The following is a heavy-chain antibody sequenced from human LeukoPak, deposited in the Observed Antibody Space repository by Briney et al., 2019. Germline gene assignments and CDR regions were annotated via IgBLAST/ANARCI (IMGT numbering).Heavy chain of an antibody. CDR2: IKQDGSEK. CDR1: GFTFSSYW. D-gene: IGHD3-10*01. Sequence: QSGGSLRLSCAASGFTFSSYWMSWVRHAPGKGLEWVANIKQDGSEKYYVDSVKGRFTISRDNAKNSLCLQMNSLRAEDTAVYHCAVGVYYFDYWGQGTLVTVSS. V-gene: IGHV3-7*02. CDR3: AVGVYYFDY. J-gene: IGHJ4*02.